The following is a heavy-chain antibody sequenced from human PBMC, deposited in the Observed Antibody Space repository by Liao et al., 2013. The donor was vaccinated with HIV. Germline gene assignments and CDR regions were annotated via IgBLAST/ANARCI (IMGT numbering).Heavy chain of an antibody. CDR2: IYTGMSTTGTT. D-gene: IGHD3-10*01. Sequence: QVRLQESGPGLVKPSQTLSLTCTVSGDLIRRDNYYWTWIRQPAGRGLEWIGHIYTGMSTTGTTNYNPSLKSRVTISVDTSKSQFSLKLSSVTAADTAVYYCARLLWFGRDRGYWGQGTLVTVSS. CDR1: GDLIRRDNYY. V-gene: IGHV4-61*02. J-gene: IGHJ4*02. CDR3: ARLLWFGRDRGY.